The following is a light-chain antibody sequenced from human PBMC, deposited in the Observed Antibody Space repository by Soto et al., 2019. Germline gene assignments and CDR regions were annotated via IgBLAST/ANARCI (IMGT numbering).Light chain of an antibody. CDR1: SSNIGTNA. J-gene: IGLJ3*02. CDR3: GTWDDSLSAVL. V-gene: IGLV1-44*01. Sequence: QSVLTQPPSASGTPGQRVAISCSGGSSNIGTNAVNWYQQLPGTAPKLLIYNHNQRPSGVPDRFSASKSGTSASLAISGLQSEDEADYYCGTWDDSLSAVLFGGGTKLTV. CDR2: NHN.